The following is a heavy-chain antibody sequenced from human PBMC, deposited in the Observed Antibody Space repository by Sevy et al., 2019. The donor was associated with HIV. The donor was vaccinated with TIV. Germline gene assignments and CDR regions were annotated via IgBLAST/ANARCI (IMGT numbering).Heavy chain of an antibody. V-gene: IGHV4-4*07. D-gene: IGHD4-17*01. CDR2: IYTSGST. CDR1: GGSISSYY. Sequence: SETLSLTCTVSGGSISSYYWSWIRQPAGKGLEWIGRIYTSGSTNYNPSLKSRVTMLVDTSKNQFSLKLSSVTAADTAVYYCARDPDYGGKSYYYYGMDVWGQGTTVTVSS. CDR3: ARDPDYGGKSYYYYGMDV. J-gene: IGHJ6*02.